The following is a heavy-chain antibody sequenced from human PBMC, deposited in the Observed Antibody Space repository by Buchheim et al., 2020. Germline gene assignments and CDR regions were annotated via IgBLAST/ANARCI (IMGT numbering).Heavy chain of an antibody. D-gene: IGHD4-23*01. V-gene: IGHV3-15*01. J-gene: IGHJ6*02. Sequence: EVQLVESGGGLVKPGGSLRLSCAASGFTFSNAWMSWVRQAPGKGLEWVGRIKSKTDGGTTDYAAPVKGRFTISSDDSKNTLYLQMNSLKTEDTAVYYCTTDRGIYGGPWDYYYYGMDVWGQGTT. CDR1: GFTFSNAW. CDR3: TTDRGIYGGPWDYYYYGMDV. CDR2: IKSKTDGGTT.